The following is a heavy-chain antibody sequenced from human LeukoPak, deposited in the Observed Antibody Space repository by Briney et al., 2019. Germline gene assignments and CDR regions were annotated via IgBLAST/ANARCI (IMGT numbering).Heavy chain of an antibody. CDR2: INHSGST. CDR3: ARHYDFWSGSPVKYYYYGMDV. V-gene: IGHV4-34*01. D-gene: IGHD3-3*01. CDR1: GGSFSGYY. Sequence: SETLSRTCAVYGGSFSGYYWSWIRQPPGKGLEWIGEINHSGSTNYNPSLKSRVTISVDTSKNQFSLKLSSVTAADTAVYYCARHYDFWSGSPVKYYYYGMDVWGQGTTVTVSS. J-gene: IGHJ6*02.